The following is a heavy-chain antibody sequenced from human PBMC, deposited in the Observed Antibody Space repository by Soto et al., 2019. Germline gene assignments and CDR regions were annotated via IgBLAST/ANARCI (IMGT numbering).Heavy chain of an antibody. D-gene: IGHD2-15*01. J-gene: IGHJ4*02. V-gene: IGHV4-30-2*01. Sequence: SETLSLTCAASGGSISSGGYSWSWIRQPPGKGLEWSGYIYHSGSTYYNPSLKSRVTISVDRSKNQFSLKLSSVTAADTAVYYCARARVVAALLDYWGQGALVTVSS. CDR3: ARARVVAALLDY. CDR1: GGSISSGGYS. CDR2: IYHSGST.